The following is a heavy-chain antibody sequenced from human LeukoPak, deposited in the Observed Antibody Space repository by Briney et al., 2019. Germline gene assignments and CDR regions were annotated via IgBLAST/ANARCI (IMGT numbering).Heavy chain of an antibody. Sequence: SETLSLTCAVSGGSISSSNWWSWVRQPPGKGLEWIGEIYHSGSTNYNPSLKSRVTISVDKSKNQFSLKLSSVTAADTAVYYCAREGTVTILDAFDIWGQGTMVTVSA. V-gene: IGHV4-4*02. J-gene: IGHJ3*02. CDR3: AREGTVTILDAFDI. D-gene: IGHD4-17*01. CDR1: GGSISSSNW. CDR2: IYHSGST.